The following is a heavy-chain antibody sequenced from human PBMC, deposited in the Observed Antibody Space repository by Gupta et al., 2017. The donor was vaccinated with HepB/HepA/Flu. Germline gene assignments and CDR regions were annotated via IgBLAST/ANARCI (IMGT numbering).Heavy chain of an antibody. CDR3: ARIRRRDDHNGDY. CDR2: VYHDGST. V-gene: IGHV4-39*01. D-gene: IGHD5-24*01. J-gene: IGHJ4*02. CDR1: GGSINIGRYF. Sequence: LPLPQSGPGLVPPSATLSLPCIVSGGSINIGRYFWAWIRQPPGKGLEFFGSVYHDGSTYYNPSLQSRVTRSVDTSKNQFSRKLSSVTAADTAVYYCARIRRRDDHNGDYWGQGTRVTVSS.